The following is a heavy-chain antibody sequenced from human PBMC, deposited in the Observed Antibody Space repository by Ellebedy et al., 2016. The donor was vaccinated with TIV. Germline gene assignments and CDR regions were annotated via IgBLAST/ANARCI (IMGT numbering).Heavy chain of an antibody. V-gene: IGHV4-34*01. CDR1: GGSFSGYY. D-gene: IGHD6-19*01. CDR3: AEGRSGWYYFDD. Sequence: SETLSLTCAVYGGSFSGYYWSWVRQPPGKGLEWIGEINPSGSTNYNPSLKGRVTISVDRSKNHFSLRLSSVTAADTAVYYCAEGRSGWYYFDDWGQGTLVTVSS. CDR2: INPSGST. J-gene: IGHJ4*02.